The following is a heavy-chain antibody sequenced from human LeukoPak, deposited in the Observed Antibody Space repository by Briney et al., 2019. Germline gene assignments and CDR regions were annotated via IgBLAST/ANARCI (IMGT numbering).Heavy chain of an antibody. J-gene: IGHJ4*02. CDR3: ARDPNLAHYYDSSGYYL. D-gene: IGHD3-22*01. Sequence: GGSLRLSCAASGFTFSSYGMHWVRQAPGKGLEWVAVIWYDGSNKYYADSVKGRFTISRDNSKNTLYLQMNSLRAEDTAVYYCARDPNLAHYYDSSGYYLRGQGTLVTVSS. CDR2: IWYDGSNK. CDR1: GFTFSSYG. V-gene: IGHV3-33*01.